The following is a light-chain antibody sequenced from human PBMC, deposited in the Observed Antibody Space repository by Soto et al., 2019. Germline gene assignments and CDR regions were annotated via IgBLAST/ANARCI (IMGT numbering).Light chain of an antibody. Sequence: QSVLTQPPSVSGTPGQRVTISCSGGIYNIGTNYVHWFQQLPGTAPKVLSNRDNQRPSGVPDRFSGSKSGTSASLAISGLQSEDEAEYYCAAWDDTVRSYVFGTGTKVTVL. CDR3: AAWDDTVRSYV. V-gene: IGLV1-47*01. J-gene: IGLJ1*01. CDR1: IYNIGTNY. CDR2: RDN.